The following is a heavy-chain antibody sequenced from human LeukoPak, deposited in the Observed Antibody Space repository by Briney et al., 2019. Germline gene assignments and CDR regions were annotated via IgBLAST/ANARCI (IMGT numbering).Heavy chain of an antibody. J-gene: IGHJ4*02. D-gene: IGHD3-10*01. CDR3: AKFASGSYYQGVDY. CDR1: GFTFSSYA. V-gene: IGHV3-23*01. CDR2: VSGSGGST. Sequence: PGGSLRLSCAASGFTFSSYAISWVRQAPGKGLEWVSAVSGSGGSTYYADSVKGRFTISRDNSKNTLYLQMNSLRAEDTAVYYCAKFASGSYYQGVDYWGQGTLVTVSS.